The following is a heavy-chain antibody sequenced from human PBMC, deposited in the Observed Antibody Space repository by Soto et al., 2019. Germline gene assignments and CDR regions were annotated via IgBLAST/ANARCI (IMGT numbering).Heavy chain of an antibody. Sequence: ASVKVSCKASGYTFTSYYMHWVRQAPGQGLEWMGIINPSGGSTSYAQKFQGRVTMTRDTSTSTVYMELSSLRSEDTAVYYCARDGGSELSYYYYYYGMDVWGKGTTVTVSS. J-gene: IGHJ6*04. CDR2: INPSGGST. CDR1: GYTFTSYY. V-gene: IGHV1-46*01. CDR3: ARDGGSELSYYYYYYGMDV. D-gene: IGHD1-26*01.